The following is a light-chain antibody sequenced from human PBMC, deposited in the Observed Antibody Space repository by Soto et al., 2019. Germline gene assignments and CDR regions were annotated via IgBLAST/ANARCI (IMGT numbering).Light chain of an antibody. CDR3: AAWDDSLSGPV. V-gene: IGLV1-47*01. Sequence: QSVLTQPPSASASPGQRVTISCSGTNSNIGNNYVYWYRQLPGTAPKLLNYRDDQRPSGVPDRFSGSKSGTSASLAISGLRSEDEADYYCAAWDDSLSGPVFGGGTKLTVL. CDR1: NSNIGNNY. CDR2: RDD. J-gene: IGLJ3*02.